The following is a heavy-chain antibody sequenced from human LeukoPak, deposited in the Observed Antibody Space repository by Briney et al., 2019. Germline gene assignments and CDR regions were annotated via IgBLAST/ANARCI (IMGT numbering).Heavy chain of an antibody. J-gene: IGHJ4*02. V-gene: IGHV4-31*03. CDR1: GGSISSGGYY. CDR3: ARLHQSGTTDY. Sequence: PSETLSLTCTVSGGSISSGGYYWSWIRQHPGKGLEWIGYVYYSGSSYYNLSLKSRVTISVDTSKNQFSLKLSSVTAADTALYYCARLHQSGTTDYWGQGILVTVSS. D-gene: IGHD1-1*01. CDR2: VYYSGSS.